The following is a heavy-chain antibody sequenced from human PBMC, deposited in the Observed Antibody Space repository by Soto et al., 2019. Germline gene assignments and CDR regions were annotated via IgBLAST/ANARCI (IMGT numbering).Heavy chain of an antibody. CDR2: IYHSGST. Sequence: PSETLSLTCTVSGGSISSGGYSWSWIRQPPGKGLEWIGYIYHSGSTYYNPSLKSRVTISVDRSKNQFSLKLSSVTAADTAVYYCARCVLGTSCYNPWGQGTLVTVSS. J-gene: IGHJ5*02. V-gene: IGHV4-30-2*01. D-gene: IGHD2-2*02. CDR1: GGSISSGGYS. CDR3: ARCVLGTSCYNP.